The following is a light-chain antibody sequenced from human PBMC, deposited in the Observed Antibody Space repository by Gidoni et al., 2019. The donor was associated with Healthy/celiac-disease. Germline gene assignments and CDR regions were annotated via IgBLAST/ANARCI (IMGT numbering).Light chain of an antibody. CDR3: QPSYSTPCS. Sequence: DIQMTQSPSSLSASVGDRVTITCRASQSISSYLNWYQQKPGKAPKLLIYAASSLQSGVPSRFSASGSWTDFTLTISSLQPEDFATYYCQPSYSTPCSFGQGTKLEI. CDR1: QSISSY. V-gene: IGKV1-39*01. J-gene: IGKJ2*04. CDR2: AAS.